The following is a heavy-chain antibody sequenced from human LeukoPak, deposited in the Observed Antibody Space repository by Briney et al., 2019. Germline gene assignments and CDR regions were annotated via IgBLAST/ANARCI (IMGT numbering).Heavy chain of an antibody. V-gene: IGHV4-59*08. CDR1: GGSISSYY. CDR2: IHYSGST. J-gene: IGHJ4*02. CDR3: ARSPRLGRYGYGPWELPVSYFDY. Sequence: SETLSLTCTVSGGSISSYYWSWIRQPPGKGLEWIGYIHYSGSTSYNPSLKSRVTISVDTSKNQFSLKLSSVTAAETAVYYCARSPRLGRYGYGPWELPVSYFDYWGQGTLVTVSS. D-gene: IGHD1-26*01.